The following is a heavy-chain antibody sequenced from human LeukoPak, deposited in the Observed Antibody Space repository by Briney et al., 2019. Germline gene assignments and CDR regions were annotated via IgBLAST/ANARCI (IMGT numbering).Heavy chain of an antibody. V-gene: IGHV3-23*01. CDR1: GFTFSYYA. CDR3: AKGPAADWGDY. J-gene: IGHJ4*02. CDR2: ISGGSGST. D-gene: IGHD6-13*01. Sequence: GGSLRLSCAASGFTFSYYAMCWVRQAPGKGLEWVSGISGGSGSTYYADSVKGRFTISRDNSKNTLYLQMNSLRAEDTAVYYCAKGPAADWGDYWGQGTLVTVSS.